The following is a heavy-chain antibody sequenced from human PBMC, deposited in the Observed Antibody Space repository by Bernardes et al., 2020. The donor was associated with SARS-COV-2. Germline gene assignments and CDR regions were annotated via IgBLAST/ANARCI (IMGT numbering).Heavy chain of an antibody. Sequence: SESLSLTCTVSGDSFSSYYWTWIRQPPGKGLEWIGYIYYSGITNYNPSLRSRVTISIDASKNHFSMKLSSVTAADTAVYYCASGPNYWYLDLWGRGTLATVSS. D-gene: IGHD2-8*01. CDR1: GDSFSSYY. CDR2: IYYSGIT. J-gene: IGHJ2*01. CDR3: ASGPNYWYLDL. V-gene: IGHV4-59*01.